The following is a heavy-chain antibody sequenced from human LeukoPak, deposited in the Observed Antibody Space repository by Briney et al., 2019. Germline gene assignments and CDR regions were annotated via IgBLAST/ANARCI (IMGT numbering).Heavy chain of an antibody. V-gene: IGHV4-61*09. Sequence: SSETLSLTCTVSGGSISSGGYYWSWIRQPAGKGLEWIGHIYSSGSANYNPSLTSRVTMSVDTSKNQFSLRLSSVTAADTAVYYCARDQYYDILGYWGQGALVTVSS. CDR2: IYSSGSA. CDR1: GGSISSGGYY. J-gene: IGHJ4*02. CDR3: ARDQYYDILGY. D-gene: IGHD3-9*01.